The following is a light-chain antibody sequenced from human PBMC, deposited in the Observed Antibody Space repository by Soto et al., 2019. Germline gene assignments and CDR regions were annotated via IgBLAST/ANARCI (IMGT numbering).Light chain of an antibody. V-gene: IGLV1-40*01. J-gene: IGLJ1*01. Sequence: QAVLRQPLSVSGAPGQRVTISCTGSSSNIGAGYDVHWYLQLPGTAPKLVIYGNTNRPSGVPDRFSGSKSGSSASLAITGLQAEDEADYYCQSHDSSLHASVFGTGTKVTVL. CDR3: QSHDSSLHASV. CDR2: GNT. CDR1: SSNIGAGYD.